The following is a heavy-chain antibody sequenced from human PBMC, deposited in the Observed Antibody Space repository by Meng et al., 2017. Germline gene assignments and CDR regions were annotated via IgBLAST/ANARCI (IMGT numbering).Heavy chain of an antibody. CDR3: SHRRFRGSTSCYDD. J-gene: IGHJ1*01. CDR2: IYWDDDK. Sequence: SGPPLVTPTQTLTLTCTFSVFSLSTSAVGVRWIRQPPGKALEWLPLIYWDDDKRYSPSLKSRLTITKDTSKNQVVLTMTNMDPVDTATYYCSHRRFRGSTSCYDDWGQGTPVTVSS. CDR1: VFSLSTSAVG. V-gene: IGHV2-5*02. D-gene: IGHD2-2*01.